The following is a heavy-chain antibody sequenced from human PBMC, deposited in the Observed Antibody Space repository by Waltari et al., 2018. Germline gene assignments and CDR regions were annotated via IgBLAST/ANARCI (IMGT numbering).Heavy chain of an antibody. CDR2: VLGSGRT. CDR3: ARDRGRGLYLDT. V-gene: IGHV4-4*02. J-gene: IGHJ4*02. CDR1: GDSLTEW. D-gene: IGHD2-15*01. Sequence: QFQLQESGPGRVKPSGTLSHICAVSGDSLTEWWSWVRQPPGKGLEWIGQVLGSGRTNYNPSFASRVTISRDTSTHQFARKMTSATAADTALYYCARDRGRGLYLDTWGQGILVTVSP.